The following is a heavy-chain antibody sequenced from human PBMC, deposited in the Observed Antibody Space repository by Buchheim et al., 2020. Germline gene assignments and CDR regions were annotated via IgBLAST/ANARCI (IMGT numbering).Heavy chain of an antibody. CDR3: AKNRDGSDWYFWDY. V-gene: IGHV3-23*01. CDR1: GFTFSNYA. CDR2: IRGSGGHT. Sequence: EVQLLESGGGLVQPGGSLRLSCAASGFTFSNYAMGWVRQAPGKGLEWVSAIRGSGGHTYYGDSVKGRFTISRDNSKNTLYLQMNSLRAEDTAIYYCAKNRDGSDWYFWDYWGQGAL. D-gene: IGHD6-19*01. J-gene: IGHJ4*02.